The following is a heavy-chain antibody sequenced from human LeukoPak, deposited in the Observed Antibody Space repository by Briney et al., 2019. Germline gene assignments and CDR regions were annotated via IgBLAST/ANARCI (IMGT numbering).Heavy chain of an antibody. J-gene: IGHJ4*02. CDR3: ARLLWFGELLSKTIDY. CDR2: ISSSSSTI. CDR1: GFTFSSYS. Sequence: GESLRLSCAASGFTFSSYSMNWVRQAPGKGLEWVSYISSSSSTIYYADSVKGRFTISRDNAKNSLYLQMNSLRAEDTAVYYCARLLWFGELLSKTIDYWGQGTLVTVSS. D-gene: IGHD3-10*01. V-gene: IGHV3-48*01.